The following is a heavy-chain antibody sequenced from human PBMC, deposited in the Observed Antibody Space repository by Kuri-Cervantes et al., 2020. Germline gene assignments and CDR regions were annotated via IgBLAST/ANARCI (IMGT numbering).Heavy chain of an antibody. CDR3: ARPSLMTIRRYCNGGSCNGGDDYYGMDV. J-gene: IGHJ6*02. CDR1: GFTFSSYW. Sequence: GGSLRLSCAASGFTFSSYWMSWVRQAPGKGLEWVSSISSSSSYIYYADSVKGRFTISRDNAKNSLYLQMSSLRADDTAVYYCARPSLMTIRRYCNGGSCNGGDDYYGMDVWGQGTTVTVSS. V-gene: IGHV3-21*01. D-gene: IGHD2-15*01. CDR2: ISSSSSYI.